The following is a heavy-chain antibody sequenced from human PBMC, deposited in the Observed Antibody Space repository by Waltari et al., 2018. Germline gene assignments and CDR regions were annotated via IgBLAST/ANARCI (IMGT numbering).Heavy chain of an antibody. J-gene: IGHJ6*02. CDR3: VRLEDCTGPGGNCYSGELFALDV. V-gene: IGHV4-34*01. Sequence: QVQLQQWGAGQLQPSETLSLSCAVFGGSFRGYYWGWVRQARGKGLEWIGEINHSGNINANPSRRSRLTMSVDTSNNQLSLKLNSVTAADTAVYYCVRLEDCTGPGGNCYSGELFALDVWGQGTTVTVSS. CDR1: GGSFRGYY. D-gene: IGHD2-15*01. CDR2: INHSGNI.